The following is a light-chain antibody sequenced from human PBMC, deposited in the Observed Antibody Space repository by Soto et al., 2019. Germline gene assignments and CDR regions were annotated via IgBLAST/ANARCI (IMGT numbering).Light chain of an antibody. CDR3: SSYTSDSTLV. CDR1: SPDVGGYNY. CDR2: EVS. J-gene: IGLJ3*02. Sequence: QSVLTQPAYVSGSPGQSIAIYCTGTSPDVGGYNYVSWYQQHPGKAPKLMIYEVSNRPSGVSKRFSGAKSGNTASLTISGLQAEDEADYYCSSYTSDSTLVFGGGTKVTVL. V-gene: IGLV2-14*01.